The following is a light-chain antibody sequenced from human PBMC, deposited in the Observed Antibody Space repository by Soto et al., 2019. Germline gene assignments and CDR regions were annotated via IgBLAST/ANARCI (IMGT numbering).Light chain of an antibody. CDR1: QSVSSSY. CDR3: QQYGSSPGFT. Sequence: EIVLTQSPGTLSLSPGERATLSCRASQSVSSSYLAWYQQKPGQAPRLLIYGASSSATGIPDRFSGSWSGTDFTLTISRLEPEDFAVYYCQQYGSSPGFTFGPGTKVDIK. CDR2: GAS. J-gene: IGKJ3*01. V-gene: IGKV3-20*01.